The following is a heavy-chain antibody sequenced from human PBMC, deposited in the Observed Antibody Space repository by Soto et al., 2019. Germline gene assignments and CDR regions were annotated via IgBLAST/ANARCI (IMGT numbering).Heavy chain of an antibody. CDR2: IYYSGST. Sequence: SETLSLTCTVSGGSISSGDYYWSWIRQPPGKGLEWIGYIYYSGSTYYNPSLKSRVTISVDTSKNQFSLKLSSVTAADTAVYYCARDSVVVVITNYYYYGMDVWGQGTTVTVS. CDR1: GGSISSGDYY. CDR3: ARDSVVVVITNYYYYGMDV. V-gene: IGHV4-30-4*01. D-gene: IGHD3-22*01. J-gene: IGHJ6*02.